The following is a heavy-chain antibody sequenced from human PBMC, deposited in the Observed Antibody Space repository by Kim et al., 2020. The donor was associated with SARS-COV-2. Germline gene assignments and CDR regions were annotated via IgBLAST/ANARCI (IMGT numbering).Heavy chain of an antibody. CDR1: GFTFNEYT. CDR2: ITFSSHI. Sequence: GGSLRLSCAASGFTFNEYTMNWVRQAPGKGLEWLSSITFSSHIYYADSLKGRFTISRDNAKNSLYLQMNSLRAEDTAVYYCAKDRVSGGSRPYAFDVWGQGTVVTVSS. J-gene: IGHJ3*01. V-gene: IGHV3-21*01. D-gene: IGHD3-10*01. CDR3: AKDRVSGGSRPYAFDV.